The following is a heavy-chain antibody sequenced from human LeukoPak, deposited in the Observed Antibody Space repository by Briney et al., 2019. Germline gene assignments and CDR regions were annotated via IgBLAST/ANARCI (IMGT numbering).Heavy chain of an antibody. CDR1: GFTFSSYA. D-gene: IGHD3-22*01. CDR2: ISGSGGST. J-gene: IGHJ4*02. CDR3: AKGSSRYYDSSAYYYYN. Sequence: PGGSLRLSCAASGFTFSSYAMSWVRQAPGKGLEWVSAISGSGGSTYYADSVKGRFTISRDNSKNTLFLQMNSLRAEDTAVYYCAKGSSRYYDSSAYYYYNWGQGTLVTVSS. V-gene: IGHV3-23*01.